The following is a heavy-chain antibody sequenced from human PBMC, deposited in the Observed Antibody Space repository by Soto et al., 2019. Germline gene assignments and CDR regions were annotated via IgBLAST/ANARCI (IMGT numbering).Heavy chain of an antibody. CDR1: VFTFDNYD. Sequence: GGALRLSCASSVFTFDNYDMGWVGQPPGKGLEWVSAIGGSGTRTDYADSVKGRITISRDNFKNTLYLQMNSLRAEDTAIYYCAQSIAVGVPDYYGLDVWGQGTTVTVSS. D-gene: IGHD6-19*01. CDR2: IGGSGTRT. CDR3: AQSIAVGVPDYYGLDV. V-gene: IGHV3-23*01. J-gene: IGHJ6*01.